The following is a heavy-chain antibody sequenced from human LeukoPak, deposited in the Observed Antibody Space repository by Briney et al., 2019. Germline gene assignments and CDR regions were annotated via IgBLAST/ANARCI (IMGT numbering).Heavy chain of an antibody. CDR1: GFTLSNHW. CDR3: ARDPFEL. D-gene: IGHD1-26*01. Sequence: GGSLRLSCEASGFTLSNHWMTWVRQAPGKGLEGVATIKQGGSDKFYVDSVKGRFTISGDNARNSLYLQMNSPRAEDTAAYYCARDPFELWGQGTLVTVSS. CDR2: IKQGGSDK. J-gene: IGHJ4*02. V-gene: IGHV3-7*01.